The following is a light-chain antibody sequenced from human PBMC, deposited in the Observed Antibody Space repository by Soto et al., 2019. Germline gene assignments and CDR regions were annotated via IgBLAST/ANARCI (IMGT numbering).Light chain of an antibody. Sequence: QAVVTQEPSFSVSPGGTVTLTCGWSSGSVSISSYPSWYQQTPGQAPLALIYNTNSPSSGVPDRFSSSILGNKAALTVTGAQADDEYDYYCVLYVGSGLWVFGGGTKLTVL. J-gene: IGLJ3*02. CDR3: VLYVGSGLWV. CDR1: SGSVSISSY. CDR2: NTN. V-gene: IGLV8-61*01.